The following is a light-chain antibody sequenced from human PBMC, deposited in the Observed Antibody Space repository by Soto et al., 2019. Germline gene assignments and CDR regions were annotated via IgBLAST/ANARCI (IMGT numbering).Light chain of an antibody. J-gene: IGKJ3*01. CDR3: QQYGNSPKFT. CDR2: DAS. CDR1: ETVTY. V-gene: IGKV3-20*01. Sequence: EIVLTQSPGTLSLSPGERATLSCRASETVTYLAWYQQKPGQAPRLLIYDASIRATGTPDRFRGSGYDTDFTLSISRLEPEDSAVYFCQQYGNSPKFTFGPGTKVEMK.